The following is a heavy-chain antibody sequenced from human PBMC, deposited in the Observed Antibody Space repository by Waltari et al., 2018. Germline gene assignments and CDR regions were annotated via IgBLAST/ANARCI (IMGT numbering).Heavy chain of an antibody. CDR1: GFTFSSYG. Sequence: QVQLVESGGGVVQPGGSLRLSCAASGFTFSSYGMHWVRQAPGKGLEWVAFIRYDGSNKYYADSVKGRFTISRDNSKNTLYLQMNSLRAEDTAVYYCAKDLYGGHDYWGQGTLVTVSS. CDR3: AKDLYGGHDY. CDR2: IRYDGSNK. V-gene: IGHV3-30*02. J-gene: IGHJ4*02. D-gene: IGHD4-17*01.